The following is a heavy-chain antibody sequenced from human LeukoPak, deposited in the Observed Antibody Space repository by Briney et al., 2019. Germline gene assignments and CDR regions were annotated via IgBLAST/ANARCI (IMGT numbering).Heavy chain of an antibody. J-gene: IGHJ4*02. CDR3: GRGQEVRWPPPIY. CDR1: GGSFSGYH. V-gene: IGHV4-34*01. D-gene: IGHD4-23*01. Sequence: SETLSLTCAVYGGSFSGYHWTWIRQPPGKGLKWIGEIDPNGGTNYKPSLKNRVTMSLDTSKNQFSLKLSSVTAADTAVYYCGRGQEVRWPPPIYWGQGTLVTVSS. CDR2: IDPNGGT.